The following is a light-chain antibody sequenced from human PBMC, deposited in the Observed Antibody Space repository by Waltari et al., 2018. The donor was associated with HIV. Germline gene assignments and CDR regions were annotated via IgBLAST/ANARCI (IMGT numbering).Light chain of an antibody. CDR2: DVS. CDR1: SSDVGGHNS. CDR3: SSYTANSRI. Sequence: QSALTQPASVSGSLGQSITISCTGTSSDVGGHNSVSWYQQHPGKAPKLLISDVSNRPSGVSNRFSGSKSGNTASRTIYGLQAEDEADYYCSSYTANSRIFGGGTRLTVL. V-gene: IGLV2-14*03. J-gene: IGLJ2*01.